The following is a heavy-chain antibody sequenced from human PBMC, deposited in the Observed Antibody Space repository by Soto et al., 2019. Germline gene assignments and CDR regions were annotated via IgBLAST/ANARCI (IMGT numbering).Heavy chain of an antibody. Sequence: GGSLRLSCAASGFTFSSYSMNWVRQAPGKGLEWVSSISSSSSSYIYYADSVKGRFTISRDNAKNSLYLQMNSLRAEDTAVYYCASGDYYDSSGYYYIDNYWGQGTLVTVSS. CDR3: ASGDYYDSSGYYYIDNY. J-gene: IGHJ4*02. CDR1: GFTFSSYS. CDR2: ISSSSSSYI. V-gene: IGHV3-21*01. D-gene: IGHD3-22*01.